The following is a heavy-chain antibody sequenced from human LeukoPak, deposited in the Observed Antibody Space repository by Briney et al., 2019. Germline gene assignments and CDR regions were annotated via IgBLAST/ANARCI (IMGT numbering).Heavy chain of an antibody. D-gene: IGHD1-26*01. J-gene: IGHJ3*02. CDR1: GGSISSYY. V-gene: IGHV4-59*01. CDR3: ARDSGSYLSSRAFDI. CDR2: IYYSGST. Sequence: PSETLSLTCTVSGGSISSYYWSWIRQPPGKGLGWIGYIYYSGSTNYNPSLKSRVTISVDTSKNQFSLKLSSVTAADTAVYYCARDSGSYLSSRAFDIWGQGTMVTVSS.